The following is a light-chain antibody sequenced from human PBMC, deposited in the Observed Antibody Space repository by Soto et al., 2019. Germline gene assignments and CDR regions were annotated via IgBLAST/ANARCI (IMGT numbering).Light chain of an antibody. CDR2: AAS. V-gene: IGKV1-39*01. J-gene: IGKJ1*01. Sequence: DFQMTQSPSSLSASVGDRVTITCRASQHIARYLNWYQQKPGKAPKFLIYAASTLQSGVPSRFSGSGSGTELTLTIASLQPADFAPYFCQPSFGAPWTFCQGAKVEVK. CDR1: QHIARY. CDR3: QPSFGAPWT.